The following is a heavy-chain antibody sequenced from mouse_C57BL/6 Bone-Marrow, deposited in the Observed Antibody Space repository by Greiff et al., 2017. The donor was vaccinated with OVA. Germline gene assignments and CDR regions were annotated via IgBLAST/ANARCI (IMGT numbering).Heavy chain of an antibody. D-gene: IGHD1-1*01. Sequence: EVQLVESGGGLVKPGGSLKLSCAASGFTFSSYTMSWVRQTPEKRLEWVATISGGGGNPSYPDSVKGRFTISRDNAKNTLYRQMSSLRSEDTALYYCARPRYGSSLAWFAYWGQGTLVTVSA. J-gene: IGHJ3*01. CDR2: ISGGGGNP. CDR1: GFTFSSYT. V-gene: IGHV5-9*01. CDR3: ARPRYGSSLAWFAY.